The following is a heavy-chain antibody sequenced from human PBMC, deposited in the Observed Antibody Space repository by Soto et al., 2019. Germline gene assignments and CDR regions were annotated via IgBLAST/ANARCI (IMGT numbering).Heavy chain of an antibody. J-gene: IGHJ2*01. V-gene: IGHV4-39*01. Sequence: QLQLQESGPGLVKPSETLSLTCTVSGGSISSSSYYWGWIRQPPGKGLEWIGSIYYSGSTYYNPSLKRRVTISVDTSKNQFSLKLSSVTAADTAVYYCARRLAAAGHFDLWGRGTLVTVSS. CDR1: GGSISSSSYY. CDR3: ARRLAAAGHFDL. D-gene: IGHD6-13*01. CDR2: IYYSGST.